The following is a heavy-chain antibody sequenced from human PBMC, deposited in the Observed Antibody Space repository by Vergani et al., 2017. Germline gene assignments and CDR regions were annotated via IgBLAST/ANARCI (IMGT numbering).Heavy chain of an antibody. CDR1: GGSITSGSFY. J-gene: IGHJ5*02. CDR3: ARDSWTSELRGVYWFDT. V-gene: IGHV4-61*02. CDR2: IHSSGTT. D-gene: IGHD3-10*01. Sequence: QVQLHESGPGLVKPFQTLSLTCTVSGGSITSGSFYWSWIRQPAGKGLEWIGRIHSSGTTNYNPSLKSRVTLSVDTSKNQLSLRMTSVTAADTAVYYCARDSWTSELRGVYWFDTWGQGTLVSVSS.